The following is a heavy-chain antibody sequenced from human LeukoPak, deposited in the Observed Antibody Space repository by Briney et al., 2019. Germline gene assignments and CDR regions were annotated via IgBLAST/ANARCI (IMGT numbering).Heavy chain of an antibody. CDR2: IKQDGSEK. Sequence: GGSLRLSCAASGFTFSSYWMSWVRQAPGKGREWVANIKQDGSEKYYVDSVKGRFTISRVNAKNSLYLQMHSLRAEDTAVYYCASGRGLGNYDPDDAFDIWGQGTMVTVSS. V-gene: IGHV3-7*01. CDR1: GFTFSSYW. CDR3: ASGRGLGNYDPDDAFDI. D-gene: IGHD4-11*01. J-gene: IGHJ3*02.